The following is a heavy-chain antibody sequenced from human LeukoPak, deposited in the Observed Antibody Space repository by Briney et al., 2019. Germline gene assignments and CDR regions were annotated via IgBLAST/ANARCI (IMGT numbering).Heavy chain of an antibody. V-gene: IGHV3-23*01. CDR3: AKRGNRGGLPNPFRY. J-gene: IGHJ4*02. D-gene: IGHD2-15*01. CDR1: GFTFSSYA. CDR2: ISGSGGST. Sequence: PGGSLRLSCAASGFTFSSYAMSWVRQAPGKGLEWVSAISGSGGSTYYADSVKGRFTISRDNSKNTLYLQMNSLRAEDTAVYYCAKRGNRGGLPNPFRYWGQGTLVTVSS.